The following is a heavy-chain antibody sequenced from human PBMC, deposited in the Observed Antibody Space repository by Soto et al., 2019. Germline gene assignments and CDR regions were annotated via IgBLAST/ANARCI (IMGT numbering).Heavy chain of an antibody. CDR3: ARVPLY. D-gene: IGHD2-2*01. V-gene: IGHV4-30-2*01. CDR2: IYHSGST. Sequence: SETLSLTCAVSGGSISSGGYSWSWIRQPPGKGLEWIGYIYHSGSTYYNPSLKSRVTISVDRSKNQFSLKLSSVTAADTAVYYCARVPLYWGQGTLVTVPS. J-gene: IGHJ4*02. CDR1: GGSISSGGYS.